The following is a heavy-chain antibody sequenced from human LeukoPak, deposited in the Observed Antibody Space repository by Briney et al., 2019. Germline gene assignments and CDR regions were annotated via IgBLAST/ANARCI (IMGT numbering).Heavy chain of an antibody. D-gene: IGHD3-16*02. Sequence: SQTLSLTCTVSGGSISSGTYHWSWIRQYPGKGLEWIGHISYGGTTYYNPSLKSQVTISLDTSRNQFSLKLSSVTAADTAVYYCARDYRRSLGAFDIWGQGTMVTVSS. J-gene: IGHJ3*02. CDR1: GGSISSGTYH. V-gene: IGHV4-31*01. CDR3: ARDYRRSLGAFDI. CDR2: ISYGGTT.